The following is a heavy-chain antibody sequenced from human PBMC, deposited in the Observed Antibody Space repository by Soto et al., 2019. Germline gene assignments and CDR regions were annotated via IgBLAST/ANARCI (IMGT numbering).Heavy chain of an antibody. J-gene: IGHJ4*02. V-gene: IGHV3-23*01. CDR2: INSGGRT. CDR1: GFTFSSYT. D-gene: IGHD2-8*01. CDR3: ARGVGPVGVERFEY. Sequence: PGGSLRLSCAASGFTFSSYTMNCVRQAPGKGLEWISGINSGGRTYYADSVKGRFTISRDDSKNTLYLQIISLTAEDTAVYYCARGVGPVGVERFEYWGQGTLVTVSS.